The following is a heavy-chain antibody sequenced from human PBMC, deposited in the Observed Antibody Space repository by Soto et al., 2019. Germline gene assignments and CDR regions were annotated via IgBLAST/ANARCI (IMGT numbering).Heavy chain of an antibody. CDR1: GGTFSSYA. CDR2: IIPIFGTA. D-gene: IGHD3-22*01. Sequence: ASVKVSCKASGGTFSSYAISWVRQAPGQGLEWMGGIIPIFGTANYEQKFQGRVTITADESTSTAYMELSSLRSEDTAVYYCLVVITTYDAFDIWGQGTMVTVSS. J-gene: IGHJ3*02. CDR3: LVVITTYDAFDI. V-gene: IGHV1-69*13.